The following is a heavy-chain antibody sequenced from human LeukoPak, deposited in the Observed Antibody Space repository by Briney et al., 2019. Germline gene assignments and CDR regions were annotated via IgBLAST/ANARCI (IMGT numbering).Heavy chain of an antibody. CDR3: ARATIRVNGDGNNYYSYLDV. Sequence: GGSLRLSCAASGFTFDDYGMSWVRQAPGKGLEWVSGINWNGGSTGYADSVKGRFTISRDNTKNSLYLQMNSLRAEDTAVYYCARATIRVNGDGNNYYSYLDVWGKGTTVTVSS. V-gene: IGHV3-20*04. J-gene: IGHJ6*03. D-gene: IGHD5-24*01. CDR2: INWNGGST. CDR1: GFTFDDYG.